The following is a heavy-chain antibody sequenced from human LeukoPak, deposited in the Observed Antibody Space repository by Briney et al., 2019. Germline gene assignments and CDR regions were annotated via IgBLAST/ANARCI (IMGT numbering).Heavy chain of an antibody. Sequence: GSLRLSCAASGFTFSTYSMNWVRQAPGRGLEWVSYISGSSSSTKYADSVKGRFTISRDNAKKTLYLQMNSLRVEDTAVYYCVDLNAPLWGQGTLVTVSS. V-gene: IGHV3-48*04. J-gene: IGHJ4*02. D-gene: IGHD2-8*01. CDR2: ISGSSSST. CDR3: VDLNAPL. CDR1: GFTFSTYS.